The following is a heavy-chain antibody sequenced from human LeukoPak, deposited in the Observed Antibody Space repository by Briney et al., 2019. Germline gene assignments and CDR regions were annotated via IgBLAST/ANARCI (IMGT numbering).Heavy chain of an antibody. D-gene: IGHD5-24*01. CDR2: INHSGST. CDR1: GGSFSGYY. J-gene: IGHJ5*02. Sequence: PSETLSLTCAVYGGSFSGYYWSWIRQPPGKGLEWIGEINHSGSTNYNPSLKSRVTISVDTSKNQFSLKLRSVTAADTAVYYCARQLRSRDGYNYNWFDPWGQGTLVTVSS. V-gene: IGHV4-34*01. CDR3: ARQLRSRDGYNYNWFDP.